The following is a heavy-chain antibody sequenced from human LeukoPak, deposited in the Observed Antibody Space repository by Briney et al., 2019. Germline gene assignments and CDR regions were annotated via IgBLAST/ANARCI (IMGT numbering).Heavy chain of an antibody. CDR1: GFIFTNYV. CDR2: ISDSDGRT. CDR3: ATSGGRYCSGTSCRFDY. V-gene: IGHV3-23*01. D-gene: IGHD2-2*01. J-gene: IGHJ4*02. Sequence: GGSLRLSCAASGFIFTNYVMNWVRQAPGKGLERVSGISDSDGRTYFADSVKGRFTISRDNSKNTLFLQMDSLSAEDTAVYYCATSGGRYCSGTSCRFDYWGQGTLVTVSS.